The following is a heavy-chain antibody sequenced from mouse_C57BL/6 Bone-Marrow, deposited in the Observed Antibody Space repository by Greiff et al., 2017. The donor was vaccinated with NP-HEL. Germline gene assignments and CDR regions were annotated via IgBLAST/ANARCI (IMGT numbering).Heavy chain of an antibody. CDR2: ILPSIGRT. D-gene: IGHD1-1*01. V-gene: IGHV15-2*01. CDR3: ARPHYYGSSSYAMDY. J-gene: IGHJ4*01. CDR1: DSEVFPIAY. Sequence: SGSELRSPGSSVKLSCKDFDSEVFPIAYMSWVRQKPGHGFEWIGGILPSIGRTIYGEKFEDKATLDADTLSNTAYLELNSLTSEDSAIYYCARPHYYGSSSYAMDYWGQGTSVTVSS.